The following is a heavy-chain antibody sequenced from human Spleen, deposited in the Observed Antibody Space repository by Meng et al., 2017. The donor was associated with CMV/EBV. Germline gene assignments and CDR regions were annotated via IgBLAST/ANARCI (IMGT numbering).Heavy chain of an antibody. D-gene: IGHD1-26*01. CDR1: GGSINSSSYY. J-gene: IGHJ4*02. V-gene: IGHV4-39*07. CDR2: IYYSGST. Sequence: SETLSLTCTVSGGSINSSSYYWGWIRQPPGKGLEWTGNIYYSGSTYYNPSLKSRVTIPVDTSKNQFSLKLSSVTAADTAVYYCARGIPLHYSGIDDYFDYWGQGTLVTVSS. CDR3: ARGIPLHYSGIDDYFDY.